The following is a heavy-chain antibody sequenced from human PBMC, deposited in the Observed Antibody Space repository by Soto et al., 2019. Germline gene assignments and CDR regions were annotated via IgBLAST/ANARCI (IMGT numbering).Heavy chain of an antibody. CDR3: ARWFCGSMYYNSGKFDS. CDR2: VSNDGNRK. D-gene: IGHD3-22*01. J-gene: IGHJ5*01. Sequence: QVQLVESGGGVVQPGRSLRLTCAASGFTFSDSGMHWVRQAPGKGLEWVARVSNDGNRKYYADSVKGLLTISRDYSENTLYLQMNSLRAEDTAVYYCARWFCGSMYYNSGKFDSWGQGTLVTVSS. V-gene: IGHV3-30*03. CDR1: GFTFSDSG.